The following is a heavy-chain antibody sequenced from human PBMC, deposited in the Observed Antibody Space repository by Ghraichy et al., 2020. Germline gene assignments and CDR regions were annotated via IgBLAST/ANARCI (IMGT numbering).Heavy chain of an antibody. CDR1: GGSIGSGGYH. D-gene: IGHD2-21*01. Sequence: SQTLSLTCSVSGGSIGSGGYHWAWIRQRPGQGLEWIGHIFYSGRTSYTASLRSRLTISVDTSENQFSLKLISVTAANTAVYFCARGPCARCGHYALDFWGQGTMVTVFS. V-gene: IGHV4-31*03. CDR3: ARGPCARCGHYALDF. CDR2: IFYSGRT. J-gene: IGHJ3*01.